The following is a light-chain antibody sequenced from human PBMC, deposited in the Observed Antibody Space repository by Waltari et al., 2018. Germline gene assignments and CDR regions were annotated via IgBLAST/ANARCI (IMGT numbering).Light chain of an antibody. CDR3: SSYTSSKTIL. J-gene: IGLJ2*01. CDR1: SSDVGGYNY. V-gene: IGLV2-14*03. Sequence: QSALTQPASVSGSPGQSITISCTGSSSDVGGYNYVSWYQQHPGKVPKLVIYDVSNRPSGVSERFAGSKSGNTASLTISGLQAEDEADYYCSSYTSSKTILFGGGTKLTVL. CDR2: DVS.